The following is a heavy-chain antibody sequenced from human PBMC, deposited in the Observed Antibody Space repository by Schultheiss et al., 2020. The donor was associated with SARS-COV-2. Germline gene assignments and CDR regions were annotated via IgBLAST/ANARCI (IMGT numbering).Heavy chain of an antibody. Sequence: GSLRLSCAVSGYSISSGYYWGWIRQPPGKGLEWIGSIYHSGSTNYNPSLKRRVTMSVDTSKNQFSLKLSSVTAADTAVYYCASEPPGIAVAGRRGTLLDWGQGTLVTVSS. CDR3: ASEPPGIAVAGRRGTLLD. D-gene: IGHD6-19*01. J-gene: IGHJ4*02. CDR1: GYSISSGYY. CDR2: IYHSGST. V-gene: IGHV4-38-2*01.